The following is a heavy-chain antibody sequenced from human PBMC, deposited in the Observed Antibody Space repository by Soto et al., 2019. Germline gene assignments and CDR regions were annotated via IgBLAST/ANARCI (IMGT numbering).Heavy chain of an antibody. CDR3: ASTRKGNSGYDYYFYGMDV. CDR1: GYTFPNYA. D-gene: IGHD5-12*01. CDR2: INGGNGNT. V-gene: IGHV1-3*01. J-gene: IGHJ6*02. Sequence: ASVKVSCKASGYTFPNYAIHWVRQAPGQRLEWMGWINGGNGNTKYSQKFQGRVTITRDTSATTAYMGLSSLKSKDTAVYYCASTRKGNSGYDYYFYGMDVWGQGTTVTVSS.